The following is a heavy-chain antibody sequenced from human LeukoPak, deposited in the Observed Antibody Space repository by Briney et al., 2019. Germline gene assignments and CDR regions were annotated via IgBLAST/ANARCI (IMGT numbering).Heavy chain of an antibody. V-gene: IGHV3-7*01. CDR2: IKQDGGET. CDR3: ARVDGGYCSGGSCYARVLRRGYFDY. D-gene: IGHD2-15*01. J-gene: IGHJ4*02. CDR1: GFTFSSYW. Sequence: PGGSLRLSCAASGFTFSSYWMTWVRQAPGKGLEWVANIKQDGGETFYVDSVKDRFTISRDNAKNSLYLQMNSLRVEDTAVYYCARVDGGYCSGGSCYARVLRRGYFDYWGQGTLVTVSS.